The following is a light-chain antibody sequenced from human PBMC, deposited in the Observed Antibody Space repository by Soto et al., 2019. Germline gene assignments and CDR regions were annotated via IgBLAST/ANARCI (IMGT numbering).Light chain of an antibody. CDR2: RAS. V-gene: IGKV1-5*03. Sequence: DIQMTQSPSSLSASVGDRVTITCRASQIINTWLAWYQHKPWKAPKLVIYRASNLVNGVPSRFSGSGSGTEFTLTISSLQPDDFSIYYCQQYETYAGTFGPGTK. J-gene: IGKJ3*01. CDR3: QQYETYAGT. CDR1: QIINTW.